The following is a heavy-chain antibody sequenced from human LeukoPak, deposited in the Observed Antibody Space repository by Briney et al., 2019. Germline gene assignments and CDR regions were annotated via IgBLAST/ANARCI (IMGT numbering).Heavy chain of an antibody. CDR2: ISAYNGNT. Sequence: ASVKVSCKASGYTFTSYGISWVRQAPGLGLEWMGWISAYNGNTNYAQKLQGRVTMTTDTSTSTAYMELRSLRSDDTAVYYCARAQVVRGVIMYFDYWGQGTLVTVSS. D-gene: IGHD3-10*01. CDR3: ARAQVVRGVIMYFDY. V-gene: IGHV1-18*01. CDR1: GYTFTSYG. J-gene: IGHJ4*02.